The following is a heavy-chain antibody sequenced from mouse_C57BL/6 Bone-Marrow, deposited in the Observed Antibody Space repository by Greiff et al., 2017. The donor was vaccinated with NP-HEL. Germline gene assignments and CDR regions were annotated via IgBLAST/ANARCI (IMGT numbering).Heavy chain of an antibody. V-gene: IGHV1-9*01. Sequence: QVQLQQSGAELMKPGASVKLSCKATGYTFTGYWIEWVKQRPGHGLEWIGEILPGSGSTNYNEKFKGKATFTADTSSNTAYMQLSCLTTEDSAIYYCARYGDSYGSSYFDYWGQGTTLTVSS. D-gene: IGHD1-1*01. CDR1: GYTFTGYW. J-gene: IGHJ2*01. CDR2: ILPGSGST. CDR3: ARYGDSYGSSYFDY.